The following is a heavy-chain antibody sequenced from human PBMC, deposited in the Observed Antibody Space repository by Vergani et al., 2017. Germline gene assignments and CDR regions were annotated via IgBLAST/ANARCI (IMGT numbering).Heavy chain of an antibody. CDR1: GGSFSGYY. V-gene: IGHV4-34*01. J-gene: IGHJ4*02. CDR3: ASQTNLPATAIRGAGVDY. Sequence: VQLQQWGAGLLKPSETLSLTCAVYGGSFSGYYWSWIRQPPGKGLEWIGEINHSGSTNYNPSLKSRVTISVDTSKNQFSLKLSSVTAADTAVYYCASQTNLPATAIRGAGVDYWGQGTLVTVSS. D-gene: IGHD2-2*02. CDR2: INHSGST.